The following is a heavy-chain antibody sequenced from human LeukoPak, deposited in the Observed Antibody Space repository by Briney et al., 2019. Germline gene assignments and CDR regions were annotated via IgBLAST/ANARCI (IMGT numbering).Heavy chain of an antibody. J-gene: IGHJ4*02. V-gene: IGHV3-33*06. D-gene: IGHD4-23*01. CDR1: GFSFSSYG. CDR2: IYNDGGLP. CDR3: AKGHFIGNSEFLDN. Sequence: GGSLRLSCTASGFSFSSYGMYWVRQAPGKGLEWVALIYNDGGLPNYLDSVRGRFTISRDNSKNTLYLQMNSLRVEDTAVYYCAKGHFIGNSEFLDNWGQGTLVS.